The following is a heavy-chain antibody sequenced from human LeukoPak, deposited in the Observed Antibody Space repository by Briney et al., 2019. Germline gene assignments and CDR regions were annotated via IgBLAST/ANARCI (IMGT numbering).Heavy chain of an antibody. Sequence: PGGSLRLSCAASGFTFSSYSMNWVRQAPGKGLEWVSSISSSSSYIYSADSVKGRFTIARDNAKNSLYLQMNSLRAEDTAVCYCAELGITMIGGVWGKGTAVTISS. V-gene: IGHV3-21*01. CDR1: GFTFSSYS. CDR3: AELGITMIGGV. J-gene: IGHJ6*04. CDR2: ISSSSSYI. D-gene: IGHD3-10*02.